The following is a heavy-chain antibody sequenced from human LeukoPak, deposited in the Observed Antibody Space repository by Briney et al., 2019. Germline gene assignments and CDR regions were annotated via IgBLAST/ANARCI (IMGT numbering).Heavy chain of an antibody. D-gene: IGHD3-3*01. Sequence: PGGSLRLSCAASGFTLSSNYMSWVRQAPGKGLEWVSVIYSGGSTYYADSVKGRFTISRDNSKNTLYLQMNSLRAEDTAVYYCASTRTTYYDFWSGFSAFDYWGQGTLVTVSS. V-gene: IGHV3-53*01. CDR3: ASTRTTYYDFWSGFSAFDY. CDR1: GFTLSSNY. J-gene: IGHJ4*02. CDR2: IYSGGST.